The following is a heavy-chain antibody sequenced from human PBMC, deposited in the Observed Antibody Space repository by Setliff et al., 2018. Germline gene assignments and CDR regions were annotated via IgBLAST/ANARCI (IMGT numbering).Heavy chain of an antibody. CDR2: IYHNGNS. Sequence: SETLSLTCSVSGYSISSGYYWGWIRQPPGKGLEWIGSIYHNGNSYYNPSLKSRVTISVDTSKNQFSLKLSSVTAADTAVYYCARDPLTTNRRRAFDIWGQGTMVTVSS. CDR3: ARDPLTTNRRRAFDI. D-gene: IGHD4-17*01. J-gene: IGHJ3*02. CDR1: GYSISSGYY. V-gene: IGHV4-38-2*02.